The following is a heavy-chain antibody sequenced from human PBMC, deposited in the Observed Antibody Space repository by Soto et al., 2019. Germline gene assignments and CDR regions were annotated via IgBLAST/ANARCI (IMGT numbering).Heavy chain of an antibody. J-gene: IGHJ6*02. CDR2: INPSGGNT. Sequence: ASVKVSCKASGYTFTSYYMHWVRQAPGQGLEWMGIINPSGGNTNYAQKLQGRVTMTTDTSTSTAYMELRSLRSDDTAVYYCARIYDSSGYYSTHYYGMDVWGQGTTVTVSS. D-gene: IGHD3-22*01. CDR1: GYTFTSYY. CDR3: ARIYDSSGYYSTHYYGMDV. V-gene: IGHV1-46*01.